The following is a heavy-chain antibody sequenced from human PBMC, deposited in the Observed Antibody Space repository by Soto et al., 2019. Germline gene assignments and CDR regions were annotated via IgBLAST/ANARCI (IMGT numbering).Heavy chain of an antibody. CDR2: TIPIFGTA. V-gene: IGHV1-69*13. CDR1: VGTFSSYA. CDR3: ARVYQEDSEAFDI. J-gene: IGHJ3*02. D-gene: IGHD3-16*02. Sequence: SVKVSCKASVGTFSSYAISWVRQAPGQGLEWMGGTIPIFGTANYAQKFQGRVTITADESTSTAYMELSSLRSEDTAVYYCARVYQEDSEAFDIWGQGTMVTVSS.